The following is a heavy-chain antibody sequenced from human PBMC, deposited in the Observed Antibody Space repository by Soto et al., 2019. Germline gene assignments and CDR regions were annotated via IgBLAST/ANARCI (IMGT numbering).Heavy chain of an antibody. CDR1: GYTFTSYG. D-gene: IGHD3-22*01. CDR3: ARDSNAYYYGSSCYDP. CDR2: ISAYNGNT. Sequence: ASVKVSCKASGYTFTSYGISWVRQAPGQGLEWMGWISAYNGNTNYAQKLQGRVTMTTDTSTSTAYMELRSLRSDDTAVYYCARDSNAYYYGSSCYDPWGQGTLVTVSS. V-gene: IGHV1-18*01. J-gene: IGHJ5*02.